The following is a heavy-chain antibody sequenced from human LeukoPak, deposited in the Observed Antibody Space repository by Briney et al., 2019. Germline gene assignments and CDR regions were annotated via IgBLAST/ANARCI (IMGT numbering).Heavy chain of an antibody. D-gene: IGHD3-10*01. J-gene: IGHJ4*02. V-gene: IGHV4-39*01. CDR2: IYYSGST. Sequence: NSSETLSLTCTVSGGSISSSSYYWGWIRQPPGKGLEWIGSIYYSGSTYYNPSLKSRVTISVDTSKNQFSLKLSSVTAVDTAVYYCPLSIWFGELSNFDYWGQGTLVTVSS. CDR3: PLSIWFGELSNFDY. CDR1: GGSISSSSYY.